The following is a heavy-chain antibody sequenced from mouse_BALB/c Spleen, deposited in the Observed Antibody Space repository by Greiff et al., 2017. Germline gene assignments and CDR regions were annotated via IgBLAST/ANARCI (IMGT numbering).Heavy chain of an antibody. Sequence: VQLKQSGGGLVQPGGSRKLSCAASGFTFSSFGMHWVRQAPEKGLEWVAYISSGSSTIYYADTVKGRFTISRDNPKNTLFLQMTSLRSEDTAMYYCARSLLRGFAYWGQGTLVTVSA. CDR3: ARSLLRGFAY. CDR1: GFTFSSFG. D-gene: IGHD1-1*01. V-gene: IGHV5-17*02. J-gene: IGHJ3*01. CDR2: ISSGSSTI.